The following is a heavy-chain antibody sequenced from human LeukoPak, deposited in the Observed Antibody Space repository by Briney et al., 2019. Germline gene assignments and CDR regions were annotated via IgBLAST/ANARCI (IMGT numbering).Heavy chain of an antibody. V-gene: IGHV3-23*01. CDR1: GFTFSSYA. Sequence: PGGSLRLSCAASGFTFSSYAMSWVRQAPGKGLEWVSAISGSGGSTYYADSVKGRFTISRDNSKNTLYLQMNSLRAEDTAVYYCAKARWYPTPGSRGLDYWGQGTLVTVSS. CDR3: AKARWYPTPGSRGLDY. D-gene: IGHD6-13*01. J-gene: IGHJ4*02. CDR2: ISGSGGST.